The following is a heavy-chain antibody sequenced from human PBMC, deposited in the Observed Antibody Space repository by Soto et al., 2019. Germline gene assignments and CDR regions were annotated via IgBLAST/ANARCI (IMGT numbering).Heavy chain of an antibody. CDR2: IDPRDSYT. Sequence: GESLKISCTGFGYTFTTFWISWVRQMPGRGLEWMGRIDPRDSYTNYSPSFQGHVTISVDKSISTAYLQWGSLKASDTAMYYCARLYCSSSTCDSWFDPWRQGTLVTVSS. CDR1: GYTFTTFW. CDR3: ARLYCSSSTCDSWFDP. J-gene: IGHJ5*02. V-gene: IGHV5-10-1*01. D-gene: IGHD2-2*01.